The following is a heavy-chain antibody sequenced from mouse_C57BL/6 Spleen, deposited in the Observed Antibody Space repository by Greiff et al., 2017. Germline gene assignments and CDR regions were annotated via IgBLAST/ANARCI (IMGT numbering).Heavy chain of an antibody. V-gene: IGHV1-53*01. Sequence: QVQLQQPGPELVKPGASVKLSCKASGYTFTSYWMHWVKQRPGQGLEWIGHINPSNGGTNYNEKFKSKATLTVDKASSTAYMPLISLTSYDSAVCFCARGGLLPSFFAYWGQGTLVTVSA. CDR3: ARGGLLPSFFAY. J-gene: IGHJ3*01. CDR2: INPSNGGT. CDR1: GYTFTSYW. D-gene: IGHD2-3*01.